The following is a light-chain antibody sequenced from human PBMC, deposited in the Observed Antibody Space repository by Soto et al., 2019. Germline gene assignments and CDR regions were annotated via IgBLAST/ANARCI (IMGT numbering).Light chain of an antibody. CDR1: SSDVGGYNY. CDR2: DVT. J-gene: IGLJ1*01. CDR3: SSYAGSYPFV. Sequence: QSALTQPRSVSGSPGQSVTISCTGTSSDVGGYNYVSWYQQDPGKAPKLMIYDVTKRPSGVPDRFSGSKSGNTASLTISGLQAEDEADYFCSSYAGSYPFVFGTGTKVTVL. V-gene: IGLV2-11*01.